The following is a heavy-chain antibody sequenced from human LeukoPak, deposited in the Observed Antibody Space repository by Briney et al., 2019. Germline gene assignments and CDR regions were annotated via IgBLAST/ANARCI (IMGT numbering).Heavy chain of an antibody. J-gene: IGHJ4*02. Sequence: GGSLRLSCAASGFTFSSYGMHWVRQAPGKGLEWVAVISYDGSNKYYADSVKGRFTISRDNSKNTLYLQMNSLRAEDTAVYYCARETSSGWENYFDYWGQGTLVTVSS. CDR2: ISYDGSNK. CDR1: GFTFSSYG. CDR3: ARETSSGWENYFDY. V-gene: IGHV3-30*03. D-gene: IGHD6-19*01.